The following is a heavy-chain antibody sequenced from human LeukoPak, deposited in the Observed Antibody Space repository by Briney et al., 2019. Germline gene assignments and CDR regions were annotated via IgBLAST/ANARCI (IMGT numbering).Heavy chain of an antibody. CDR3: ARVYDFWSGYDPLYYFDY. CDR1: GGSISSYY. Sequence: SETLSLTCTVSGGSISSYYWSWLRQPPGKGLEWLGYIYYSGSTNYNPSLKSRVTISVDTSKNQFSLKLSSVTAADTAVYYCARVYDFWSGYDPLYYFDYWGQGTLVTVSS. J-gene: IGHJ4*02. D-gene: IGHD3-3*01. CDR2: IYYSGST. V-gene: IGHV4-59*01.